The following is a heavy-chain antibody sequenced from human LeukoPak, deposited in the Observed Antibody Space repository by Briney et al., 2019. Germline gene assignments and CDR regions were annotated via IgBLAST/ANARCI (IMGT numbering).Heavy chain of an antibody. Sequence: GGSLRLSCAASGFMFTSYWMSWVRQAPGKGLEWVANIKQDGSEKYYVDSVKGRFTISRDNAKNSLYLQMNGLRADDTAVYYCARSDLSSSWYDWWFDPWGQGTLVTVSS. J-gene: IGHJ5*02. V-gene: IGHV3-7*01. CDR3: ARSDLSSSWYDWWFDP. D-gene: IGHD6-13*01. CDR1: GFMFTSYW. CDR2: IKQDGSEK.